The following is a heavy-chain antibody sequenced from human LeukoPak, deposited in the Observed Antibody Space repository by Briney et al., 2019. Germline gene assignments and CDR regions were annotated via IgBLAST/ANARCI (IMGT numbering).Heavy chain of an antibody. CDR1: GYTFTGYY. CDR2: INPNSGGT. J-gene: IGHJ4*02. D-gene: IGHD2-2*01. Sequence: ASVKISCKASGYTFTGYYMHWVRQAPGQGLEWMGWINPNSGGTNYAQKFQGRVTMTRDTSISTAYMELSRLRSDDTAVYYCARVHIVVVPAASGYFDYWGQGTLVTVSS. CDR3: ARVHIVVVPAASGYFDY. V-gene: IGHV1-2*02.